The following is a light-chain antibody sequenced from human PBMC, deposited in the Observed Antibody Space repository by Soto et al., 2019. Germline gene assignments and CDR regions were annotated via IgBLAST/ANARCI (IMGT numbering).Light chain of an antibody. V-gene: IGKV3-15*01. J-gene: IGKJ4*01. CDR1: QSVSSN. Sequence: EIVMTQSPATLSVSPGERATLSCRASQSVSSNLAWYQQQPGQAPRLLIYGASTRATGIPARFSGSGSGTDFTLTISSLESEDFAVYYCQQYNNSVRTFGRGTKVEIK. CDR3: QQYNNSVRT. CDR2: GAS.